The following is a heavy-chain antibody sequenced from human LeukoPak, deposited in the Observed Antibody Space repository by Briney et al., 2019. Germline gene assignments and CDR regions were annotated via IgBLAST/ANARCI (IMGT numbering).Heavy chain of an antibody. J-gene: IGHJ4*02. Sequence: GRSLRLSCAASGFTFSSYAMHWVRQAPGKGLEWVAVISYDGSNKYYADSVKGRFTISRDNAKKSLYLQMNSLRAEDTAIYYCARENSGIAATDIIDYWGRGTLVTVSS. V-gene: IGHV3-30-3*01. CDR1: GFTFSSYA. CDR3: ARENSGIAATDIIDY. D-gene: IGHD6-13*01. CDR2: ISYDGSNK.